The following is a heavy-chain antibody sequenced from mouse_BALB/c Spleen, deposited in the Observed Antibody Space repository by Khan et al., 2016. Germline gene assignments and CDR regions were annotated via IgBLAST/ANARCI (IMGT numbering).Heavy chain of an antibody. CDR2: IHYSGST. J-gene: IGHJ2*01. V-gene: IGHV3-1*02. CDR3: ATSTSGYWYYFDY. D-gene: IGHD3-1*01. CDR1: GYSIPSHYS. Sequence: VQLQESGPDLVKPSQSLSLTCTVTGYSIPSHYSWHWIRHFPGNKLEWMGYIHYSGSTNYNPSLKRRISITRDTSKKQFFLKLNSATTEDTATYYCATSTSGYWYYFDYWGQGTTLTVSS.